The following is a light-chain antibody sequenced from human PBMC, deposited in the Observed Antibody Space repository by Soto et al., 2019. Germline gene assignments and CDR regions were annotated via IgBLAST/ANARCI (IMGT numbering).Light chain of an antibody. CDR3: AAWDDSLNGPL. J-gene: IGLJ3*02. CDR1: SSNIGSNA. CDR2: SNN. Sequence: QLVLTQLPSASGTPGQRVTISCSGSSSNIGSNAVNWYQQLPGTAPTLLIYSNNQRPSGVPDRFSGSKSGTSASLAVNGLQSEDEADYYCAAWDDSLNGPLFGGGTKLTVL. V-gene: IGLV1-44*01.